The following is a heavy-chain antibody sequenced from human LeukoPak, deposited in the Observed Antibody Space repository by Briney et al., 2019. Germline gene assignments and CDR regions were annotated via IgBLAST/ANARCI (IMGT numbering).Heavy chain of an antibody. J-gene: IGHJ4*02. CDR3: ARDLTYSGWYYFDY. CDR1: GFTFSSYG. Sequence: GGSLRLSCAPSGFTFSSYGMHWVRQAPGKGLEWVAFIRYDGSNEYYADSVKGRFTISRDNSKNTLYLQMNSLRAEDSAMYYCARDLTYSGWYYFDYWGQGTLVTVSS. V-gene: IGHV3-30*02. CDR2: IRYDGSNE. D-gene: IGHD6-19*01.